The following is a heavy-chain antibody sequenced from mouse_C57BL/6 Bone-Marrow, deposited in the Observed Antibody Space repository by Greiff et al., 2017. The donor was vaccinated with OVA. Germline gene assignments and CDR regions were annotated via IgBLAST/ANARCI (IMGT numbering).Heavy chain of an antibody. CDR1: GYTFTSYW. D-gene: IGHD2-5*01. Sequence: VQLQQPGAELVKPGASVKLSCKTSGYTFTSYWMHWVKPRPGQGLEWIGMIHPHSGSTNYNEKFKSKATLTVDKSSSTAYMQLSSLTSEDSAVYYCARGGFYYSNYVGWYFDVWGTGTTVTVSS. V-gene: IGHV1-64*01. CDR3: ARGGFYYSNYVGWYFDV. J-gene: IGHJ1*03. CDR2: IHPHSGST.